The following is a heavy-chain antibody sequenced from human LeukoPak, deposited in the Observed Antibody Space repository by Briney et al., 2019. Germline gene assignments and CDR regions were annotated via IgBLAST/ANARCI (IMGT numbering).Heavy chain of an antibody. J-gene: IGHJ1*01. D-gene: IGHD3-16*01. CDR2: IQYDGSDK. CDR3: AKWGVGSKYVLQH. Sequence: GGSLRLSCAASGFSFRSYGMHWVRQAPGKGLEWLSFIQYDGSDKYYAESVKGRLTISRNNSNNTLYLQMNNLRPEDTAVYYCAKWGVGSKYVLQHWGQGTLVTVSS. CDR1: GFSFRSYG. V-gene: IGHV3-30*02.